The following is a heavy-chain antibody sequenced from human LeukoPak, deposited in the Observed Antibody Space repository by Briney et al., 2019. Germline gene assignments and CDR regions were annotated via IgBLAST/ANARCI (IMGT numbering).Heavy chain of an antibody. CDR2: VYNSGDT. V-gene: IGHV4-59*08. Sequence: PSETLSLTCTVSGCSTRSDYWSWIRQSPGKGLEWVGYVYNSGDTGKNPSLKSQVTILLDTSKNQCSLKLTPVSAADTAVYYCARLKLGAYFDLWGRGTLVTVSS. CDR3: ARLKLGAYFDL. J-gene: IGHJ2*01. D-gene: IGHD3-16*01. CDR1: GCSTRSDY.